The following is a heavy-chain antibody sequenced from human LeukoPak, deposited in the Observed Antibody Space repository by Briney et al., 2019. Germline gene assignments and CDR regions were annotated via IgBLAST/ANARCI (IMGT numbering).Heavy chain of an antibody. CDR1: GFTFSTYS. Sequence: GGSLRLSCAASGFTFSTYSMHWVRQAPGKGLEWVAIISYDGSKKYYADSVKGRFTISRDNSKNTLFLQMNSLRPEDTAVYYCARDLKAAMDYFDYWGQGALVTVSS. V-gene: IGHV3-30*04. CDR3: ARDLKAAMDYFDY. D-gene: IGHD2-2*01. J-gene: IGHJ4*02. CDR2: ISYDGSKK.